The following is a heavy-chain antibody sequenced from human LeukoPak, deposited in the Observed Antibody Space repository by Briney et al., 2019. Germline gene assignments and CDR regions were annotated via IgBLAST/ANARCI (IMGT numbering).Heavy chain of an antibody. CDR1: GFTFTNYW. CDR3: AKYPGVGAAGPYSYYDY. V-gene: IGHV3-7*01. D-gene: IGHD6-13*01. CDR2: IKQDGSAK. Sequence: GGSLRLSCAASGFTFTNYWMSWVRQAPGKGLEWVANIKQDGSAKNYVDFVKGRFTISRDNAKNSLYLQMNSLRVEDTAVYYCAKYPGVGAAGPYSYYDYWGQGTLVTVST. J-gene: IGHJ4*02.